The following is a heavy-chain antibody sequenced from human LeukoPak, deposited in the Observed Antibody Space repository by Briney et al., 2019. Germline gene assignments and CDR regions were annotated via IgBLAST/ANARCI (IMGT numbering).Heavy chain of an antibody. J-gene: IGHJ4*02. D-gene: IGHD4-11*01. Sequence: GGPRSLPCAAWGFLSRNAWISGFARAPGRGLEWVGRIKSKTDGGTTDYAAPVKGRFTISRDDSKNTLYLQMNSLKTEDTAVYYCTTDYTDWGQGTLVTVSS. CDR2: IKSKTDGGTT. CDR3: TTDYTD. CDR1: GFLSRNAW. V-gene: IGHV3-15*01.